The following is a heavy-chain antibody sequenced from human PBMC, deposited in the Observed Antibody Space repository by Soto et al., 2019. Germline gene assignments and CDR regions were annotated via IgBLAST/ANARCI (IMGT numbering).Heavy chain of an antibody. J-gene: IGHJ4*02. V-gene: IGHV4-59*12. Sequence: SETLSLTCTVSGGSMSSYYWTWLRQSPGRGLEWIGYISYSGSTYYNPSLKSRVTISADTSKNQFSLRMNSMTAADTAVYYCARAKFESTGWHQFDIWGQGTLVTVSS. CDR1: GGSMSSYY. D-gene: IGHD7-27*01. CDR2: ISYSGST. CDR3: ARAKFESTGWHQFDI.